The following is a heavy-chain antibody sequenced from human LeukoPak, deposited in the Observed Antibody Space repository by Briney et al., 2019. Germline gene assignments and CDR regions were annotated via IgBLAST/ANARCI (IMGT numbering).Heavy chain of an antibody. D-gene: IGHD3-10*01. Sequence: GGSLRLSCAASGFTVSSNYMSWVRQAPGKGLEWVSVIYSGGSTYYADSVKGRFTISRDNSKNSLYLQMNSLRAEDTAVYYCARDGWFGELSPYYFDCWGQGTLVTVSS. CDR2: IYSGGST. CDR1: GFTVSSNY. CDR3: ARDGWFGELSPYYFDC. J-gene: IGHJ4*02. V-gene: IGHV3-66*01.